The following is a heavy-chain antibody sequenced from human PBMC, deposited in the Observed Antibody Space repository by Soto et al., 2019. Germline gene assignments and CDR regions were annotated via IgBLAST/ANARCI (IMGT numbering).Heavy chain of an antibody. D-gene: IGHD6-13*01. CDR3: AGGIAAGGPLDY. CDR2: IYYRRST. J-gene: IGHJ4*02. CDR1: GGSVSSGSYY. Sequence: QVQLQESGPGLVKPSETLSLTCTVSGGSVSSGSYYWSWIRQPPGKGLEWIGYIYYRRSTNYNPSLKSRVTISVDTSKNQFSLKLSSVIAADTAVYYCAGGIAAGGPLDYWGQGTLVTVSS. V-gene: IGHV4-61*01.